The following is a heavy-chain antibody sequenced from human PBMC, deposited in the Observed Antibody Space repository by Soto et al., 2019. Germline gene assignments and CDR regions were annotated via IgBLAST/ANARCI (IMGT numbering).Heavy chain of an antibody. V-gene: IGHV1-3*01. CDR1: GYTFTSYA. CDR2: INAGNGNT. D-gene: IGHD6-13*01. J-gene: IGHJ6*02. Sequence: QVQLVQSGAEVKKPGASVKVSCKASGYTFTSYAMHWVRQAPGQRLEWMGWINAGNGNTKYSPKFQVRVTITRDTSASTAYMELSSLRSEDTAVYYCAITRIAAAGPTYYSYYGMDVWGQGTTVTVSS. CDR3: AITRIAAAGPTYYSYYGMDV.